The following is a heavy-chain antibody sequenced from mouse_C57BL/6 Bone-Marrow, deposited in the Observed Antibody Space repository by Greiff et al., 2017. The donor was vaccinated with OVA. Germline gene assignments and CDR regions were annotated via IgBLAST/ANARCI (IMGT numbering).Heavy chain of an antibody. CDR1: GYTFTSYG. V-gene: IGHV1-81*01. CDR3: ARSVRFFYAMDY. Sequence: VQLQQSGAELARPGASVKLSCKASGYTFTSYGISWVKQRTGPGLEWIGEIYPRSGNTYYNEKFKGKATLTADKSSSTAYMELRSLTSEDSAVYFCARSVRFFYAMDYWGQGTSVTVSS. CDR2: IYPRSGNT. J-gene: IGHJ4*01.